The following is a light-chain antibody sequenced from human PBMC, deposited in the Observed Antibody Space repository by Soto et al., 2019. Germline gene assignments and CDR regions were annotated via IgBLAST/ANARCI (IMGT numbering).Light chain of an antibody. CDR3: QQYSSYWT. CDR1: QSITNW. V-gene: IGKV1-5*03. CDR2: KAS. Sequence: DIQMTQSPSTLSASVGDRLSITCRASQSITNWLAWYQQKPGKAPKLLIYKASSLQSEVPSRFSGSGSGTEFTLTISSLQPDDFATYYCQQYSSYWTFGQGTKVDIK. J-gene: IGKJ1*01.